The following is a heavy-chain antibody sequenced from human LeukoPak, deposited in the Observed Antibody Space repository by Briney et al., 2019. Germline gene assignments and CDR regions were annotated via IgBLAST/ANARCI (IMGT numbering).Heavy chain of an antibody. CDR1: GFTFTTYN. V-gene: IGHV3-21*06. CDR2: ITSSSSYI. Sequence: GGSLRLSCAASGFTFTTYNMNWVRQAPGKGLEWVSSITSSSSYIYYADSVKGRVTISRDSAKNSLYLQMNSLRAEDTAVHYCARGHSSRSFDYWGQGTLVTVSS. J-gene: IGHJ4*02. D-gene: IGHD6-13*01. CDR3: ARGHSSRSFDY.